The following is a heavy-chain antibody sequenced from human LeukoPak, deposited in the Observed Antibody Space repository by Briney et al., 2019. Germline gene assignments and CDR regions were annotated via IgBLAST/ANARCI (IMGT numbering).Heavy chain of an antibody. CDR3: ARSSYYYGSGSYYRGTNWFDP. Sequence: GASVKVSCKASGYTFTSYDINWVRQATGQGLEWMGWMNPNSGNTGYAQKFQGRVTMTRNTSISTAYMELSSLRSEDTAVYYCARSSYYYGSGSYYRGTNWFDPWGQGTLVTVSS. J-gene: IGHJ5*02. CDR2: MNPNSGNT. D-gene: IGHD3-10*01. V-gene: IGHV1-8*01. CDR1: GYTFTSYD.